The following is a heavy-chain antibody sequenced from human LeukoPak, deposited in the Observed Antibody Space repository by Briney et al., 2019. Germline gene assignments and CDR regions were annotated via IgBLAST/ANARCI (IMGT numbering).Heavy chain of an antibody. CDR1: GGSISSSSYY. CDR2: IYYSGST. CDR3: ARHQIVVVPARSNWFDP. Sequence: SETLSLTCTVSGGSISSSSYYWGWIRQPPGKGLEWIGSIYYSGSTYYNPSLKSRVTISVDTSKNQFSLKLSSVTAADTAVYYCARHQIVVVPARSNWFDPWGQGTLVTVSS. D-gene: IGHD2-2*01. J-gene: IGHJ5*02. V-gene: IGHV4-39*01.